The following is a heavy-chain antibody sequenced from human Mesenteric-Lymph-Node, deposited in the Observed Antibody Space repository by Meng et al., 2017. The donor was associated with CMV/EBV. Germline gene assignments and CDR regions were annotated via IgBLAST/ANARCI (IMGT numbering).Heavy chain of an antibody. CDR3: ARAKIPGHDILTGYTVDY. J-gene: IGHJ4*02. D-gene: IGHD3-9*01. V-gene: IGHV1-2*06. CDR1: YTFTGYY. CDR2: INPNSGGT. Sequence: YTFTGYYMHWVRQAPGQGLEWMGRINPNSGGTNSAQKFQGRVTMTRDTSISTAYMELSRLRSDDTAVYYCARAKIPGHDILTGYTVDYWGQGTLVTVSS.